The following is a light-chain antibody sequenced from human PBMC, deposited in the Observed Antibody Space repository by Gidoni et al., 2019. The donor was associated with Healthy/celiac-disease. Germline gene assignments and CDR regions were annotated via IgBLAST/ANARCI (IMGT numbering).Light chain of an antibody. Sequence: DIQMNQPPSTLSASVGERVTITCRASQSISSWLAWYQQKPGKAPKLLIYKASSLESGVPSRFSGSGSGTEFTRTISSLQPDDFATYYCQQYNSYSTFGQGTKVEIK. CDR1: QSISSW. J-gene: IGKJ1*01. CDR3: QQYNSYST. V-gene: IGKV1-5*03. CDR2: KAS.